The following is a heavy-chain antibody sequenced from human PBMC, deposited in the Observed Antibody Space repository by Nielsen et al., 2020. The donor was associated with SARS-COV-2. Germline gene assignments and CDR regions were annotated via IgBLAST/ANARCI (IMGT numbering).Heavy chain of an antibody. D-gene: IGHD5-24*01. CDR3: ARDRDGFNYGYLDY. Sequence: GEFLKISWAASGFTFSSYDIQLVRQASGQGLDLVALISSDGSNQYYADSVKSRFTLSRDSSKKTAYLQMNSLRAEDTAVYYCARDRDGFNYGYLDYWGQGTLVTVSP. J-gene: IGHJ4*02. V-gene: IGHV3-30*03. CDR2: ISSDGSNQ. CDR1: GFTFSSYD.